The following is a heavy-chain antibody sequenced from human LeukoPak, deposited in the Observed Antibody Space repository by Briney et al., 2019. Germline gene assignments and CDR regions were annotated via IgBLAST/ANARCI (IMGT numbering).Heavy chain of an antibody. Sequence: SQTLSLTCTVSGASVDSGGFYWTWIRQRPGTDLEWIGYIYHSGNANYNPSLQSRVVISVDTSKNQFSLTLSSVTAADTAVYYCARDRGYSYGLDFWGQGRLVTVSS. CDR1: GASVDSGGFY. J-gene: IGHJ4*02. V-gene: IGHV4-31*03. CDR3: ARDRGYSYGLDF. CDR2: IYHSGNA. D-gene: IGHD5-12*01.